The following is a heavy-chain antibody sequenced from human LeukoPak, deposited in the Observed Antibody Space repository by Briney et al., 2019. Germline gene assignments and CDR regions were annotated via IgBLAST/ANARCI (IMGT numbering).Heavy chain of an antibody. V-gene: IGHV3-23*01. CDR3: AKDPSPAPTKEMATIR. CDR2: ISGSGGST. CDR1: GFTFSSYA. J-gene: IGHJ4*02. D-gene: IGHD5-24*01. Sequence: PGGSLRLSCAASGFTFSSYAMSWVRQAPGKGLEWVSAISGSGGSTYYADSVKGRFTISRDNSKNTLYLQMNSLRAEDTAVYYCAKDPSPAPTKEMATIRWGQGTLVTVSS.